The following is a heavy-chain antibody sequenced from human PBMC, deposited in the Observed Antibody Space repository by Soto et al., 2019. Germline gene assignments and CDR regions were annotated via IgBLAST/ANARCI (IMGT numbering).Heavy chain of an antibody. CDR2: IYSGGRT. D-gene: IGHD3-22*01. Sequence: GGSVRLSCAAYGFNVSTNYMTWVRQAPGKGLEWVSVIYSGGRTYYADSVKGRFTISRDNSKNTLYLQMNSLRAEDTAVYYCARDKTSYYDVSGIFDIWGQGTMVTVSS. CDR1: GFNVSTNY. CDR3: ARDKTSYYDVSGIFDI. V-gene: IGHV3-53*01. J-gene: IGHJ3*02.